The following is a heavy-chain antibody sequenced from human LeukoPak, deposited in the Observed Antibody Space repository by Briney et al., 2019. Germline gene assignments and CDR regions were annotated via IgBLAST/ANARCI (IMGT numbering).Heavy chain of an antibody. V-gene: IGHV1-2*02. CDR1: GYTFTGYY. Sequence: PGASVKVSCTASGYTFTGYYMHWVRQAPGHGLEWMGWINPNSGGTNYAQKFQGRVTMTRDTSISTAYMELSRLRSDDTAVYYCAKDTAMAYYFDCWGQGTLVTVSS. CDR2: INPNSGGT. J-gene: IGHJ4*02. CDR3: AKDTAMAYYFDC. D-gene: IGHD5-18*01.